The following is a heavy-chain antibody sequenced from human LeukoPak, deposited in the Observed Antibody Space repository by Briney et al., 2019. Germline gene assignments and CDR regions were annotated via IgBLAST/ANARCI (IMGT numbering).Heavy chain of an antibody. CDR1: GFRVTTYG. J-gene: IGHJ4*02. CDR2: IRHDGSDK. D-gene: IGHD3-16*01. CDR3: ARDFNWARDY. V-gene: IGHV3-30*02. Sequence: GGSLRLSCAASGFRVTTYGMHWVRQAPGKGLEWVSFIRHDGSDKYYAESVKGRFTISKDDSKNTQYLQMNSLRSEDTAIYYCARDFNWARDYWGQGALVTVSS.